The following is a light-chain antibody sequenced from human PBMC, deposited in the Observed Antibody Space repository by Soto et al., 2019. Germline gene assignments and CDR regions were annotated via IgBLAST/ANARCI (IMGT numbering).Light chain of an antibody. Sequence: QSALTQPASVSGSPGQSITISCTGTSSDVGSYNLVSWYQQHPGKAPKLMIYEVSKRPSGVSNRFSGSKSGNTASLTISGLQAEDEADYYCCSYAGNRYVVFGGGTKLTV. CDR2: EVS. J-gene: IGLJ2*01. CDR1: SSDVGSYNL. V-gene: IGLV2-23*02. CDR3: CSYAGNRYVV.